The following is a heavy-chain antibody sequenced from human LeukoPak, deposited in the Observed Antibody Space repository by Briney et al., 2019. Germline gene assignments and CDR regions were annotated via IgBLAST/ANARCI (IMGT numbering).Heavy chain of an antibody. V-gene: IGHV4-61*01. CDR3: AGADGVYGDFYFDY. D-gene: IGHD4-17*01. CDR1: GGSVSSTNNY. J-gene: IGHJ4*02. CDR2: IYYSGST. Sequence: SETLSLTCSVSGGSVSSTNNYWSWIRQPPGKGLEWIGYIYYSGSTNYNPSLKSRVTISVDTSKNQFSLKLSSVTAADTAVYYWAGADGVYGDFYFDYWGQGTLVTVYS.